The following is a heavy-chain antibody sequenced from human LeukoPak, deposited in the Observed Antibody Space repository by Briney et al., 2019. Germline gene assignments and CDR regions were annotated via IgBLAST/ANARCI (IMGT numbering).Heavy chain of an antibody. CDR1: GGSISSGDYY. J-gene: IGHJ6*02. V-gene: IGHV4-30-4*01. CDR2: IYYSGST. D-gene: IGHD6-19*01. Sequence: SQTPSLTCTVSGGSISSGDYYWSWIRQPPGKGLEWIGYIYYSGSTYYNPSLKSRVTISVDTSKNQFSLKLSSVTAADTAVYYCARRYSSGWFLYYYGMDVWGQGTTVIVSS. CDR3: ARRYSSGWFLYYYGMDV.